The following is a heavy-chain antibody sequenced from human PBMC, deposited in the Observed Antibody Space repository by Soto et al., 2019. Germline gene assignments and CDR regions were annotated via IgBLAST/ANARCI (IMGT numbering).Heavy chain of an antibody. CDR3: EGGIGAAAGTPWFDP. J-gene: IGHJ5*02. Sequence: QVQLVQSGAEVKKPGSSVKVSCKASGGTFSSYTISWVRQAPGQGLEWMGRIIPILGIANYAQKFQGRVTMTADKSTSRGYRELSSMRSKVTSVYSYEGGIGAAAGTPWFDPWGQGSPVTVSS. D-gene: IGHD6-13*01. V-gene: IGHV1-69*02. CDR1: GGTFSSYT. CDR2: IIPILGIA.